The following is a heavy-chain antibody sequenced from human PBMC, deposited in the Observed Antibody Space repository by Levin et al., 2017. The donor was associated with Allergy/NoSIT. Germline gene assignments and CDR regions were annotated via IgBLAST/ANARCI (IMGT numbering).Heavy chain of an antibody. J-gene: IGHJ6*02. CDR1: GFTFSSSV. D-gene: IGHD3-16*01. CDR3: AKHTRDYGGSSFYYYAKGV. V-gene: IGHV3-23*01. CDR2: ISGLGGKT. Sequence: LSLTCAASGFTFSSSVMSWVRQAPGKGLEWVSTISGLGGKTYHADSVKGRFTISRDNSRNTLSLQMNSLRAEDTALYYCAKHTRDYGGSSFYYYAKGVRGHGTTVTVSS.